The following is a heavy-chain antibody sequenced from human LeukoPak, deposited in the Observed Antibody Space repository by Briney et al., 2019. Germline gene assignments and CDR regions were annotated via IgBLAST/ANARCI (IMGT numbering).Heavy chain of an antibody. CDR1: GYTFTSYG. J-gene: IGHJ6*02. CDR3: ARGNFGPDDV. V-gene: IGHV1-18*01. D-gene: IGHD3-10*01. Sequence: RASVKVSFKASGYTFTSYGISWVRQAPGQGLEWMGWISAYNGNTNYAQKLQGRVTMTTDTSTSTAYMKLRSLRSDDAAVYYCARGNFGPDDVWGQGTTVTVSS. CDR2: ISAYNGNT.